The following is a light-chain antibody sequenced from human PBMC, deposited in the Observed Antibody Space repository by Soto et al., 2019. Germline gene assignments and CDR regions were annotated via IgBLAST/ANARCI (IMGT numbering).Light chain of an antibody. CDR1: SSNIGSNT. CDR3: AAWDDSLNGVV. Sequence: QSVLTQPPSASGTPGQRVTISCSGSSSNIGSNTVNWYQQIPGTAPKLLIHTNNQRPSGVPDRFSGSKSGTSASLAISGLQSEDEADYYCAAWDDSLNGVVFGGGIKLTVL. CDR2: TNN. V-gene: IGLV1-44*01. J-gene: IGLJ2*01.